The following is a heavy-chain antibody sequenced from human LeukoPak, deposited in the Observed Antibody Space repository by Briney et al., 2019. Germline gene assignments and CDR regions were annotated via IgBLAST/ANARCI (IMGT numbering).Heavy chain of an antibody. J-gene: IGHJ6*03. CDR1: GGSIKSNY. CDR3: ARDRLDILYGGGYYYMDV. Sequence: SETLSLTCTVSGGSIKSNYWSWIRQPPGKGLEWIGYGYYSGTTNYNPSFKSRVTISLDTSKSQFSLKLRFVTTADTAVYYCARDRLDILYGGGYYYMDVWGKGTTVTISS. V-gene: IGHV4-59*01. CDR2: GYYSGTT. D-gene: IGHD3-3*01.